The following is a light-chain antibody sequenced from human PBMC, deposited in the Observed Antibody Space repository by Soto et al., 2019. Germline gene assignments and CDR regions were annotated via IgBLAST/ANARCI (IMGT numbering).Light chain of an antibody. J-gene: IGKJ2*01. CDR2: AAS. CDR1: ESIANY. V-gene: IGKV1-39*01. Sequence: DIQMTQSPSSLSASVGDRATITCRASESIANYLNWYQQNPGKAPNLLIYAASTLQTGVPSRFSGSGSGTDFTLTISRLQTEDFATYFCQQSYISPYTFCQGTKLDI. CDR3: QQSYISPYT.